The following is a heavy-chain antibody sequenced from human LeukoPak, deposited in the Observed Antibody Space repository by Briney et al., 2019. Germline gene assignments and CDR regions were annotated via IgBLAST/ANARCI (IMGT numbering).Heavy chain of an antibody. V-gene: IGHV3-23*01. D-gene: IGHD3-9*01. CDR1: GFTFSSYA. J-gene: IGHJ4*02. CDR3: AKEGIARNYDILTGYYYFDY. CDR2: ISGSGGST. Sequence: GGSLRLSCAASGFTFSSYAMSWVRQAPGKGLEWVSAISGSGGSTYYADSVKGRFTISRDNSKNTLYLQMNSLRAGDTAVYYCAKEGIARNYDILTGYYYFDYWGQGTLVTVSS.